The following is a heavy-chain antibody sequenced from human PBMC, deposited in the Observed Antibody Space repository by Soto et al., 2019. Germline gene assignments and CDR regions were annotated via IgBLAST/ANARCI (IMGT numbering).Heavy chain of an antibody. Sequence: QVQLVQSGAEVKKPGASVKVSCKASGYTFTSYGISWVRQAPGQGLEWMGWISAYNGNTNYAQKLQGRVTMTTDTSTSTXXMXLXNLRSDDTAVYYCARDEYYDYVWGSYRQYYYYGMDVWGQGTTVTVSS. CDR2: ISAYNGNT. D-gene: IGHD3-16*02. CDR1: GYTFTSYG. V-gene: IGHV1-18*01. CDR3: ARDEYYDYVWGSYRQYYYYGMDV. J-gene: IGHJ6*02.